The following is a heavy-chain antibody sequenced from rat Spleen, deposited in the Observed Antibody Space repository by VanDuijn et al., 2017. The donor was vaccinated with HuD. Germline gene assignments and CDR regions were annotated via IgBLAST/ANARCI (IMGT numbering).Heavy chain of an antibody. CDR2: ISYEGSGT. J-gene: IGHJ2*01. Sequence: EVKLVESGGGLVQPGRSLKLSCAASGFNFNDYAMAWVRQAPKRGLEWVASISYEGSGTYHGDSVKGRFTISRDNAKSTLYLQMISLRTEDTATYYCARGTYYRHWGQGVMVTVSS. CDR3: ARGTYYRH. CDR1: GFNFNDYA. D-gene: IGHD1-9*01. V-gene: IGHV5-22*01.